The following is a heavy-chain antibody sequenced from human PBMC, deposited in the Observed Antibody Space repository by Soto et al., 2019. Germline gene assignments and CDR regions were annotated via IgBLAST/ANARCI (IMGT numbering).Heavy chain of an antibody. J-gene: IGHJ4*02. CDR3: AKDGYYDILTGYHDS. CDR1: GFTLDGFS. Sequence: AGGSPRVSRGASGFTLDGFSLHLVRQGPGRGLGGVSGISGNSGSIGYADSVKGRFTFSGDNAKNSLYLQMNSLRAEDTALYYCAKDGYYDILTGYHDSWGQGPLVTVSS. V-gene: IGHV3-9*01. D-gene: IGHD3-9*01. CDR2: ISGNSGSI.